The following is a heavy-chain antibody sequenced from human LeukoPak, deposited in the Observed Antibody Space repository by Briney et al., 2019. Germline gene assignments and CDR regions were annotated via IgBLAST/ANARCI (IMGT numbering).Heavy chain of an antibody. CDR1: GFTFSSHS. J-gene: IGHJ4*02. D-gene: IGHD2-2*01. CDR3: ARNNLGYCSSTSCYGPGDY. CDR2: MAYDGGNE. V-gene: IGHV3-30*03. Sequence: GGSLRLSCAVSGFTFSSHSMNWVRQAPGKGLEWVAVMAYDGGNEYYAGSVKGRFTISRDNSKNMLYLQMNSLRAEDTAVYYCARNNLGYCSSTSCYGPGDYWGQGSLVTVSS.